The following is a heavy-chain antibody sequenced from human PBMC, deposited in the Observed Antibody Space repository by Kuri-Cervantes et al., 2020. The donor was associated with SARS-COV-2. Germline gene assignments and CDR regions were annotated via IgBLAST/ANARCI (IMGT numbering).Heavy chain of an antibody. V-gene: IGHV3-20*04. CDR2: INWNGDST. Sequence: GESLKISCVGSGFTFSSFTMNWVRQAPGKGLEWVSTINWNGDSTSYADSVKGRFTISRDNAENSLYLQMNSLRAEDTAVYYCARNIGSGKDIYYYYMDVWGKGTTVTVSS. J-gene: IGHJ6*03. CDR1: GFTFSSFT. D-gene: IGHD2-15*01. CDR3: ARNIGSGKDIYYYYMDV.